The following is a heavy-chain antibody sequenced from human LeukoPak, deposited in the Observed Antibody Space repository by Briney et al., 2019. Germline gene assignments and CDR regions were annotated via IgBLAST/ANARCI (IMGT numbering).Heavy chain of an antibody. CDR1: GFTFDGYA. Sequence: PGGSLRLSCAASGFTFDGYAMHWVRQAPGKGLEWVSGISWNSGSIGYADSVKGRFTISRDNAKNSLYLQMNSLRAEDMALYYCAKDMGYGDYVAFDIWGQGTMVTVSS. CDR3: AKDMGYGDYVAFDI. J-gene: IGHJ3*02. D-gene: IGHD4-17*01. CDR2: ISWNSGSI. V-gene: IGHV3-9*03.